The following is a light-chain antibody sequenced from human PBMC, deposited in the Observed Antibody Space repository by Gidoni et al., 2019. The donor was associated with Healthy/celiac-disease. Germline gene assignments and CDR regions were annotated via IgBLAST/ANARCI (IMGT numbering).Light chain of an antibody. V-gene: IGLV3-21*04. CDR1: NIGSKS. CDR2: YDS. CDR3: QVWDSSSDHVV. J-gene: IGLJ2*01. Sequence: SYVLTQPPSVSVAPGKTARSTCGGNNIGSKSVHWYQQKPGQAPVLVIYYDSDRPSGIPERFSGSNSGNTATLTIGRVEAGDEADYYCQVWDSSSDHVVFGGGTKLTVL.